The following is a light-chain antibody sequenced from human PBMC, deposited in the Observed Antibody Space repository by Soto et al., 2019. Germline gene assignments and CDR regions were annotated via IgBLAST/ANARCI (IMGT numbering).Light chain of an antibody. Sequence: QSALTQPASVSGSPGQSITIFCTGINSDVGGYNYGSWYQQRPGKPPKLMIYDVTNRPSGVSNRFSGSKSGSTASLTISGLQAEYEGDDYCISYTNRITVVFGGGTEVTVL. CDR1: NSDVGGYNY. J-gene: IGLJ3*02. CDR3: ISYTNRITVV. CDR2: DVT. V-gene: IGLV2-14*03.